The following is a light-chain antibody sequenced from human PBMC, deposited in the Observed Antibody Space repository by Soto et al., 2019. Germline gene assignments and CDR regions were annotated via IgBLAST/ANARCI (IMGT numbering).Light chain of an antibody. CDR3: QHYNDLPLT. CDR2: GAS. Sequence: EKVMTQSPATLSVSPGERVTLSCRASQSVVTNLAWYQQKPGQAPMLLISGASTRATGIPDRFIGSGSGTEFTLTITSLQSEDFADYYWQHYNDLPLTFGQGTKVEIK. J-gene: IGKJ1*01. V-gene: IGKV3D-15*01. CDR1: QSVVTN.